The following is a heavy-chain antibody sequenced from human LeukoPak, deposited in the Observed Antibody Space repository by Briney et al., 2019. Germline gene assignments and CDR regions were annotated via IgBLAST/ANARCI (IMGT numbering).Heavy chain of an antibody. D-gene: IGHD2-8*01. V-gene: IGHV4-34*01. J-gene: IGHJ6*02. Sequence: SETLSLTCAVYGGSFSGYYWSWIRQPPGKGLEWIGEMNHSGGTCYNPSLKSRVTISIAMSKNQFSLKLSSVTAADTAVYYCARPYDGPYGMDVWGQGTTVTVSS. CDR2: MNHSGGT. CDR3: ARPYDGPYGMDV. CDR1: GGSFSGYY.